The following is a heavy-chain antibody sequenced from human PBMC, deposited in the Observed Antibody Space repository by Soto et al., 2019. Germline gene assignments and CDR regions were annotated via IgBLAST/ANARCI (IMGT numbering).Heavy chain of an antibody. V-gene: IGHV4-39*01. D-gene: IGHD3-3*01. CDR2: IYYSGST. Sequence: IRHPPGKELEWIGSIYYSGSTYYNPSLKSRVTISVDTSKNQFSLKLSSVTAADTAVYYCARLYYDFWSGYSLDYYYYYMDVWGKGTTVT. CDR3: ARLYYDFWSGYSLDYYYYYMDV. J-gene: IGHJ6*03.